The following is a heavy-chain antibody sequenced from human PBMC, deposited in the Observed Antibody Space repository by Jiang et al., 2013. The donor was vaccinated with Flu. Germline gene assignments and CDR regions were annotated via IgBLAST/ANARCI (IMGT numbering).Heavy chain of an antibody. CDR3: ATRLKSGSYYAFDL. D-gene: IGHD1-26*01. CDR1: GYNLTNFA. V-gene: IGHV1-3*01. Sequence: GAEVKKPGASVKVSCQASGYNLTNFAIHWVRQAPGQRLEWMGWINVANGNRKYSQNFQGRVTISRDTSASTAYMDLSSLRSQDTGVYFCATRLKSGSYYAFDLWGQGTMVTVS. CDR2: INVANGNR. J-gene: IGHJ3*01.